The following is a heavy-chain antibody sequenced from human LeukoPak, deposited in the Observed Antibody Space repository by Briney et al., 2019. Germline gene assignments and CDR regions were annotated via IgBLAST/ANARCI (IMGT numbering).Heavy chain of an antibody. V-gene: IGHV4-39*01. Sequence: SETLSLTCTVPGVSISSTTLYWGWVRQSPGKGLEWIGTIYYSGSTYYNPSLKSRVTLSVDTSKNQFSLRLTSVTAADTAIYYCAGAPAGGSDWLSPFDYWGQGTLVTVSS. CDR3: AGAPAGGSDWLSPFDY. CDR1: GVSISSTTLY. D-gene: IGHD3-9*01. CDR2: IYYSGST. J-gene: IGHJ4*02.